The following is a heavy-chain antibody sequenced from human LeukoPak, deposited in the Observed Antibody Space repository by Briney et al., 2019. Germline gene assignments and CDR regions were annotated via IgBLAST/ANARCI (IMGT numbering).Heavy chain of an antibody. Sequence: GGSLRLSCAASGFTFSRCTINWVRQAPGKGLEWVSSISSGSNYIYYADSVKGRFTISRDNTKNSLYLQMNSLRAEDTAVYYCARVFGSGSLRTPKYYFDYWGQGTLVTVSS. CDR1: GFTFSRCT. J-gene: IGHJ4*02. CDR2: ISSGSNYI. CDR3: ARVFGSGSLRTPKYYFDY. V-gene: IGHV3-21*01. D-gene: IGHD3-10*01.